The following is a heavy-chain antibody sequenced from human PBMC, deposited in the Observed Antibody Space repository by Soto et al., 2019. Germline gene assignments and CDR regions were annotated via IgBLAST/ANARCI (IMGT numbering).Heavy chain of an antibody. V-gene: IGHV3-30*18. J-gene: IGHJ5*02. CDR2: ISSDGNNK. Sequence: QVQLGESGGGAVQPGRSLRLSCAASGFTFDRHGMHWVRQAPGKGLEWVAVISSDGNNKYYADSVKGRFTISRDNFNNMLYLQMSSLRDEDTAVYYCAKDLLPNTVTTCGSWGQGTLVTVSS. CDR3: AKDLLPNTVTTCGS. CDR1: GFTFDRHG. D-gene: IGHD4-17*01.